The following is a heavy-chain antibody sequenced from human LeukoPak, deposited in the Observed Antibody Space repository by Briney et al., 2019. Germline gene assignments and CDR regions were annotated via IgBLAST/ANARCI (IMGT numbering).Heavy chain of an antibody. D-gene: IGHD3-22*01. V-gene: IGHV4-39*07. J-gene: IGHJ4*02. Sequence: SETLSLTCTVSGGSISSSSYYWGWIRQPPGKGLEWIGSIYYSGSTYYNPSLKSRVTISVDTSKNQFSLKLSSVTAADTAVYYCARGVDEDHYYDSSGPAPFDHWGQGTLVTVSS. CDR2: IYYSGST. CDR3: ARGVDEDHYYDSSGPAPFDH. CDR1: GGSISSSSYY.